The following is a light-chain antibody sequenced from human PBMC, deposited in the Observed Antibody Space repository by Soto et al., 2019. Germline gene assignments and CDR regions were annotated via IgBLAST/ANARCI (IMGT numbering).Light chain of an antibody. Sequence: DIQMTQSPSSLSASVGDTVTITCRASQCISNYVAWFQQKPGQAPKSLIYAASKLHSGDPSKFTGSGSGTDFTLTISRLQPDYSATYYCQQYNNVPLTCGGGTKVEI. J-gene: IGKJ4*01. CDR2: AAS. CDR3: QQYNNVPLT. V-gene: IGKV1-16*02. CDR1: QCISNY.